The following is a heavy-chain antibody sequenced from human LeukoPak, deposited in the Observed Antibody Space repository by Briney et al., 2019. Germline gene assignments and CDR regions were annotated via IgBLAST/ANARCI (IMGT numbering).Heavy chain of an antibody. Sequence: GASLRVSCKASGSTFTSYVINRVRQATGQGVEWMGWMNPNSGNTGYAQKFQGRVTMTRNTTIGTAYMELSSLRSEDTAVYYCAREKSIKRRWEVGYWGQGTLVTVSS. J-gene: IGHJ4*02. D-gene: IGHD1-14*01. CDR3: AREKSIKRRWEVGY. V-gene: IGHV1-8*01. CDR2: MNPNSGNT. CDR1: GSTFTSYV.